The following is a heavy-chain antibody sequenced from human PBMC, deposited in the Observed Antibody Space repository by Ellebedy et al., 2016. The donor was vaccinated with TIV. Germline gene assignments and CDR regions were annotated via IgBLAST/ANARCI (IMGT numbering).Heavy chain of an antibody. J-gene: IGHJ4*02. Sequence: GGSLRLXCAASGLTFSNAWMSWVRQAPGKGLEWVGRIKSKTDGGTTDYAAPVKGRFTISRDDSENTLYLQMNSLKTEDTAVYYCTTDPYCSGGSCSHFDYWGQGTLVTVSS. D-gene: IGHD2-15*01. V-gene: IGHV3-15*01. CDR3: TTDPYCSGGSCSHFDY. CDR2: IKSKTDGGTT. CDR1: GLTFSNAW.